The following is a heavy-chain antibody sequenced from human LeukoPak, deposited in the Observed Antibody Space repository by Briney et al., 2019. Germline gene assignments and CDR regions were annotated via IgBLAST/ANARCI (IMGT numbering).Heavy chain of an antibody. CDR1: GGSISSSNW. CDR2: IYHSGST. D-gene: IGHD6-13*01. J-gene: IGHJ1*01. Sequence: PSETLSLTCAVSGGSISSSNWWSWVRQPPGKGLEWIGEIYHSGSTNYNPSLKSRVTMSVDTSKNQFSLKLSSVTAADTAVYYCASPPQQLVRYFQHWGQGTLVTVSS. CDR3: ASPPQQLVRYFQH. V-gene: IGHV4-4*02.